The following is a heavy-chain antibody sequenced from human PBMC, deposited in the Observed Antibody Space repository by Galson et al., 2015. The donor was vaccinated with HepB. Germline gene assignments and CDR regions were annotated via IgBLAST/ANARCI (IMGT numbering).Heavy chain of an antibody. CDR2: IIPILGIA. V-gene: IGHV1-69*02. CDR3: ARVVAAADDAFDI. CDR1: GGTFSSYT. Sequence: SVKVSCKASGGTFSSYTISWVRQAPGQGLEWMGRIIPILGIANYAQRFQGRVTITADKSTSTAYMELSSLRSEDTAVYYCARVVAAADDAFDIWGQGTMVTVSS. J-gene: IGHJ3*02. D-gene: IGHD6-13*01.